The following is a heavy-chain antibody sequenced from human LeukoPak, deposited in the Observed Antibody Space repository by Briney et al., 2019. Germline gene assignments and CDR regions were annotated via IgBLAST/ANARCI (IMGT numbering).Heavy chain of an antibody. Sequence: GGSLRLSCAASGFTVSSNYMSWVRQAPGKGLEWVSVIYSGGSTYYADSVKGRFTISRDNAKNSLYLQMNSLRAEDTAVYYCARSHGATLDYWGQGTLVTVSS. V-gene: IGHV3-53*01. J-gene: IGHJ4*02. CDR1: GFTVSSNY. CDR3: ARSHGATLDY. D-gene: IGHD3-10*01. CDR2: IYSGGST.